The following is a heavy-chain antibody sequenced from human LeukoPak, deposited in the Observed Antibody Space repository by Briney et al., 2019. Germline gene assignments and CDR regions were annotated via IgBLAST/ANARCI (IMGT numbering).Heavy chain of an antibody. CDR3: ASDSYDI. D-gene: IGHD5-18*01. J-gene: IGHJ3*02. CDR1: GFTFTDSY. V-gene: IGHV3-11*06. CDR2: ISGSGDDT. Sequence: GGSLRLSCAASGFTFTDSYMTWVRQAPGKGLEWLSYISGSGDDTNYADSVRGRFTISRDNAKNSLYLQMNSLRAEDTAVYYCASDSYDIWGQGTMVTVSS.